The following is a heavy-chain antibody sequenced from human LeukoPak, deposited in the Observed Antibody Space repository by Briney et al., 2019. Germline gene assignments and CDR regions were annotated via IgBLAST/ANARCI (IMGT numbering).Heavy chain of an antibody. CDR3: ARVDDDYGDY. J-gene: IGHJ4*02. D-gene: IGHD4-17*01. V-gene: IGHV4-38-2*02. Sequence: PSETLSLTCIVSGYSISSGYYWGWIRQPPGKGLEWIASIYHSGSTYYNPSLKSRVTISVDTSKNHFSLKLTSVTAADMAVYYCARVDDDYGDYWGQGTLVTVSS. CDR2: IYHSGST. CDR1: GYSISSGYY.